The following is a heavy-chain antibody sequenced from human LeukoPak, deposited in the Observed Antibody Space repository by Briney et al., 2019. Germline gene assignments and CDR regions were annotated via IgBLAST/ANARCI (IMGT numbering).Heavy chain of an antibody. J-gene: IGHJ4*02. V-gene: IGHV4-34*01. CDR3: TGLLSTSGTFDS. CDR2: IDHRGSA. Sequence: SLXXAVHXASXXXYYWTXXRXSPGXXXECIGAIDHRGSATYNPSLESRVTISLDTSKNQFSLSLASVTAADTAVYYCTGLLSTSGTFDSWGQGTLVAVSS. CDR1: XASXXXYY. D-gene: IGHD3-10*01.